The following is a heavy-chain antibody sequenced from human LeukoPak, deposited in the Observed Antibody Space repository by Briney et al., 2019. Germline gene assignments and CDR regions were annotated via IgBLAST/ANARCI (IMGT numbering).Heavy chain of an antibody. CDR3: AGYSSSSPAMDV. CDR2: IIPIFGTA. CDR1: GYTFTSYG. V-gene: IGHV1-69*13. Sequence: ASVKVSCKASGYTFTSYGISWVRQAPGQGLEWMGGIIPIFGTANYAQKFQGRVTITADESTSTAYMELSSLRSEDTAVYYCAGYSSSSPAMDVWGQGTTVTVSS. D-gene: IGHD6-6*01. J-gene: IGHJ6*02.